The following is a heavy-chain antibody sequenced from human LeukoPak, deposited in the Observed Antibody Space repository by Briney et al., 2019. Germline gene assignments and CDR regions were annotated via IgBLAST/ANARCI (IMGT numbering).Heavy chain of an antibody. D-gene: IGHD5-18*01. J-gene: IGHJ4*02. CDR2: IIPILGIA. CDR3: ARDPPPRGYSYGYGYEDY. CDR1: GGTFSSYT. V-gene: IGHV1-69*04. Sequence: SVKVSCKASGGTFSSYTISWVRQAPGQGLEWMGRIIPILGIANYAQKFQGRVTITANKSTSTAYMELSSLRSEDTAVFYCARDPPPRGYSYGYGYEDYWGQGTLVTVPS.